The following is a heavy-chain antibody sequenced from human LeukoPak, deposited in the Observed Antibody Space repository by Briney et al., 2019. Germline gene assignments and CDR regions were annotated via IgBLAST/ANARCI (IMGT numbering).Heavy chain of an antibody. CDR3: ARHDYGGNSGDY. Sequence: GRSLRLSCAASGFTFSSYGMNWVRQTPGKGLEWVSYIGTSSSTIYYADSVKGRFTISRDSAKNSLYLQMNSLRDEDTAVYYCARHDYGGNSGDYWGQGTLVTVSS. D-gene: IGHD4-23*01. V-gene: IGHV3-48*02. CDR2: IGTSSSTI. CDR1: GFTFSSYG. J-gene: IGHJ4*02.